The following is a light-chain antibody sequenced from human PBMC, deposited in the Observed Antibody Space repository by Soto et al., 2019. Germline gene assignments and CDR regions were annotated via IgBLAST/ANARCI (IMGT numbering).Light chain of an antibody. Sequence: DIQMTQSPSSLSASVGDRVTITCRASQTIRRYLNWYQQKPGKAPKLLIYAASSLQSGVLSRFSGSGSGTDFTLTISRLQPEDFATYYCQQSYSTPLTFGRGTKVEIK. CDR3: QQSYSTPLT. CDR1: QTIRRY. CDR2: AAS. J-gene: IGKJ4*01. V-gene: IGKV1-39*01.